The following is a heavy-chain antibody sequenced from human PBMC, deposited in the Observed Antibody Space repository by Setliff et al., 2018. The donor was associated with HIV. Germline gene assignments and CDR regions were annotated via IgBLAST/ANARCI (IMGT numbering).Heavy chain of an antibody. Sequence: SETLSLTCAVYGGSLSGYYWGWIRQPPGKGLEWIGSIYYSGSTYYNPSLKSRVTISVDTSKNQFSLKLSPVTAADTAVYYCARDCRVGWVFTYGMDVWGQGTLVTVSS. CDR3: ARDCRVGWVFTYGMDV. J-gene: IGHJ6*02. CDR2: IYYSGST. V-gene: IGHV4-34*01. CDR1: GGSLSGYY. D-gene: IGHD6-13*01.